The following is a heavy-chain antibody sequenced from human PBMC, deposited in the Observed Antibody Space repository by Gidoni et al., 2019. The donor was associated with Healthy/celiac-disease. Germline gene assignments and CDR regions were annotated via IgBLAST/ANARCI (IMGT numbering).Heavy chain of an antibody. CDR1: GGTFSSYA. CDR3: ARVEGYCSSTSCYYGYYYYYGMDV. V-gene: IGHV1-69*01. D-gene: IGHD2-2*01. J-gene: IGHJ6*02. Sequence: QVQLVQSGAEVKKPGSSVKVSCKASGGTFSSYALSLVRQAPGQGLEWMGGIIPILGTANYAQKFQGRVTITADESTSTAYMELSSLRSEDTAVYYCARVEGYCSSTSCYYGYYYYYGMDVWGQGTTVTVSS. CDR2: IIPILGTA.